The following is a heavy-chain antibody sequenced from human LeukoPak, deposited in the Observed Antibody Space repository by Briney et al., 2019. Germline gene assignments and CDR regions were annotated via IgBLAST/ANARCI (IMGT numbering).Heavy chain of an antibody. CDR3: ARGGFTMVRGVTSFDY. CDR1: GGSISSSSYY. Sequence: PSETLSLTCTVSGGSISSSSYYWGWIRQPPGKGLEWIGSIYYSGSTYYNPSLKSRVTISVDTSKNQFSLKLSSVTAADTAVYYCARGGFTMVRGVTSFDYWGQGTLVTVSS. V-gene: IGHV4-39*01. D-gene: IGHD3-10*01. CDR2: IYYSGST. J-gene: IGHJ4*02.